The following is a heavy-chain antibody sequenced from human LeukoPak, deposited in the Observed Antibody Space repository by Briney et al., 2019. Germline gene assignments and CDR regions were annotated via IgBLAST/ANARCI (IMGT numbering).Heavy chain of an antibody. CDR1: GGSFSGYY. D-gene: IGHD1-26*01. Sequence: SETLSLTCAVYGGSFSGYYWSWIRQPPGKGLQWIGSIYYTGSTYYNASLQSRVTISVDTSKNQFSLKLSSVTAADTAVYYCTRDIGSYFDYWGQGTLVTVSS. V-gene: IGHV4-34*01. CDR3: TRDIGSYFDY. CDR2: IYYTGST. J-gene: IGHJ4*02.